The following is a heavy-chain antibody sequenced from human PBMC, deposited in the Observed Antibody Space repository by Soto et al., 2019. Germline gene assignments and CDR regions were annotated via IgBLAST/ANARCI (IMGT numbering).Heavy chain of an antibody. V-gene: IGHV1-69*01. CDR2: ITPVYGVI. J-gene: IGHJ6*02. CDR1: GGAFNSYS. CDR3: ARVPYLTYYGMDV. Sequence: QVQLVQSGAELKTPGSSVKVSCKHSGGAFNSYSINWVRQAPGLGLEWVGGITPVYGVINYAQKLKGRVTLTAGESMSVAYLELSSLRSDDPGVYFCARVPYLTYYGMDVWGPGTTVTVSS. D-gene: IGHD7-27*01.